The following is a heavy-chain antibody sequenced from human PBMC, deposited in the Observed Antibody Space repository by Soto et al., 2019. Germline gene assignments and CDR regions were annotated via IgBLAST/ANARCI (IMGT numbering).Heavy chain of an antibody. CDR1: GFTVSSNY. J-gene: IGHJ6*02. D-gene: IGHD3-10*01. CDR3: ARDRAKYYYGSGNYYYYGMDV. V-gene: IGHV3-53*01. Sequence: GGSLRLSCAASGFTVSSNYMSWVRQAPGEGLEWVSVIYSGGSTYYADSVKGRFTISRDNSKNTLYLQMNSLRAEDTAVYYCARDRAKYYYGSGNYYYYGMDVWGQGTTVTVSS. CDR2: IYSGGST.